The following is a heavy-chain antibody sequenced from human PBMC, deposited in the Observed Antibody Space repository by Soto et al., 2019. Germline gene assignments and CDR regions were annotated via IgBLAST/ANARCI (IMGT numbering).Heavy chain of an antibody. Sequence: RASVKVSCKASGGTFGRYAISWVRRAPGQSLEWMGQINAGFGATDLAQMFQGRVTITADKSTTTVYMELSSLRSDDTAVYYCATDCSGGSCYGASGMDVWGQGTTVTVS. V-gene: IGHV1-69*06. CDR1: GGTFGRYA. J-gene: IGHJ6*02. CDR2: INAGFGAT. CDR3: ATDCSGGSCYGASGMDV. D-gene: IGHD2-15*01.